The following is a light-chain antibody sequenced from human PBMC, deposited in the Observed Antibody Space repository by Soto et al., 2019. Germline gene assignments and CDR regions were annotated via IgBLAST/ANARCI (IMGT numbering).Light chain of an antibody. V-gene: IGKV3D-20*02. J-gene: IGKJ1*01. CDR2: GAS. CDR3: QQRSNWPPT. Sequence: EIVLTQSPGTLSLSPGERATLSCRASQSVSSSYLAWYQQKPGQAPRLLIYGASSRATGIPDRFSGSGSGTDFTLTISSLEHEDFEVYYCQQRSNWPPTLGQGTKVDIK. CDR1: QSVSSSY.